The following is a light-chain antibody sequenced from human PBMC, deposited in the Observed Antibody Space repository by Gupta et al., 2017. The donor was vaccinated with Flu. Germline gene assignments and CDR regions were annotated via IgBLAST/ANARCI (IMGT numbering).Light chain of an antibody. CDR3: QQSDITPYT. J-gene: IGKJ2*01. Sequence: DIQMTQSPSSLSASVGDRVTITCRASQTIQSYLNWYQQKPGRAPDLLIYGASTLQSGVTSRFSGSGSGRDFTLTINNLQPEDFATYYCQQSDITPYTFGQGTKLEIK. CDR2: GAS. V-gene: IGKV1-39*01. CDR1: QTIQSY.